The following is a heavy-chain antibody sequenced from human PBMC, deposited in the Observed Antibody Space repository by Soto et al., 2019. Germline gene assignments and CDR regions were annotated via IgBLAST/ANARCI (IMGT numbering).Heavy chain of an antibody. V-gene: IGHV1-3*01. CDR2: INAYNGNT. CDR3: ARDSALLWFGELLSILAMDV. D-gene: IGHD3-10*01. Sequence: GASVKVSCKASGYTFTSYAMHWVRQAPGQRLEWMGWINAYNGNTKYSQKFQGRVTITRDTSASTAYMELSSLRSEDTAVYYCARDSALLWFGELLSILAMDVWGQGTTVTVSS. J-gene: IGHJ6*02. CDR1: GYTFTSYA.